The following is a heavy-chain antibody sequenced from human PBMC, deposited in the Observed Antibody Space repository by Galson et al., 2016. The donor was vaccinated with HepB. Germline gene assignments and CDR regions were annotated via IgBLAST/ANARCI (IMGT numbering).Heavy chain of an antibody. CDR1: GFIFSSYS. V-gene: IGHV3-48*02. J-gene: IGHJ4*02. CDR2: ISRSTPTI. CDR3: ARDPHALDF. Sequence: SLRLSCAASGFIFSSYSMNWVRQAPGKGLEWVSYISRSTPTIYYADSVKGRFTVSRDNAKNSLYLLMNNLRDEDTAVYYCARDPHALDFWGQGTLVTVSS.